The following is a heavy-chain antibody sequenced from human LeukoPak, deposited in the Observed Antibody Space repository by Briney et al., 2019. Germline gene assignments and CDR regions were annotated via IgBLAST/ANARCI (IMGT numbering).Heavy chain of an antibody. CDR3: ATVNGGYYDSSGYYYFDY. Sequence: SETLSLTCTVSGGSISSYYWSWIRQPAGKGLEWIGRIYTSGSTNYNPSLKSRVTISVDTSKNQFSPKLSSVTAADTAVYYCATVNGGYYDSSGYYYFDYWGQGTLVTVSS. D-gene: IGHD3-22*01. CDR1: GGSISSYY. V-gene: IGHV4-4*07. CDR2: IYTSGST. J-gene: IGHJ4*02.